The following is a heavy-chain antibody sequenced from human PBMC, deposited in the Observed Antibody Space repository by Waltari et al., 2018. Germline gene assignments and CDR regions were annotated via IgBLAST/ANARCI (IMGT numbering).Heavy chain of an antibody. D-gene: IGHD2-8*02. V-gene: IGHV3-30*02. CDR1: GFAFGCDG. J-gene: IGHJ4*02. CDR3: AKIRLAGGVLSFDY. CDR2: IRYDGSNK. Sequence: HVQLVESRGRVVQPAWSLRLSCAASGFAFGCDGMHWGSQGRGKGLEWVAFIRYDGSNKYYADPVKGRFTISRDNSKNKLYLQMNSMRAEDTAVYYCAKIRLAGGVLSFDYWGQGTLVTVSS.